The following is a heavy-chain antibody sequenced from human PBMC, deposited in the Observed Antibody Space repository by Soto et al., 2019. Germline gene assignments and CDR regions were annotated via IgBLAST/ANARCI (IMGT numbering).Heavy chain of an antibody. J-gene: IGHJ4*02. Sequence: EVQLVESGGGLVQPGRSLRLSCAASGFTFDDYAMHWVRQAPGKGLEWVSGISWNSATIGYADSVKGRFTISRDNAKTSLYLQVNSLRAEDTALYYCAKAKIAVAGTILYYFDYWGQGTLVTVSS. CDR2: ISWNSATI. V-gene: IGHV3-9*01. CDR3: AKAKIAVAGTILYYFDY. D-gene: IGHD6-19*01. CDR1: GFTFDDYA.